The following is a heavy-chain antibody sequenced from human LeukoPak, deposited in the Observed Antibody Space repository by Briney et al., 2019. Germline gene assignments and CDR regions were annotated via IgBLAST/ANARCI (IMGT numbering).Heavy chain of an antibody. Sequence: GGSLRLSCAASGFTFSTYWMSWVRQAPGKGLEWVANIKQDGSEKYYVDSVKGRFTMSRDNAKNSVYLQMNSLRAEDTAVYYCARGGLTYNPLGYWGQGTLVTVSS. J-gene: IGHJ4*02. CDR1: GFTFSTYW. CDR3: ARGGLTYNPLGY. V-gene: IGHV3-7*03. CDR2: IKQDGSEK. D-gene: IGHD1-14*01.